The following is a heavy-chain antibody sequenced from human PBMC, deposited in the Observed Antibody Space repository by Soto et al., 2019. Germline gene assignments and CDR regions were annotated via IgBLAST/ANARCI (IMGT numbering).Heavy chain of an antibody. CDR1: GFSLSTSGVG. Sequence: SGPTLVNPTQTLTLTCTFSGFSLSTSGVGVGWIRQPPGKALGWLALIYWNDDKRYSPSLKSRLTITKDTSKNQVVLTMTNMDPVDTATYYCAQLPYGSGSYYNPYFDYWGPGTLVTVSS. D-gene: IGHD3-10*01. CDR3: AQLPYGSGSYYNPYFDY. V-gene: IGHV2-5*01. J-gene: IGHJ4*02. CDR2: IYWNDDK.